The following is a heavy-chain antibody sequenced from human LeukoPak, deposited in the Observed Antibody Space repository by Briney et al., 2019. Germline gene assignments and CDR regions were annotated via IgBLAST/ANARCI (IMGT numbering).Heavy chain of an antibody. Sequence: QPGRSLRLSCAASGFTFDDYAMHWVRQAPGKGLEWVSGISWNSGSIGYADSVKGRFIISRDNTKNSLFLQMDGLRPEDTAFYYCAKGYDYSSSWEGNWFNFWGQGTLVVVSS. CDR2: ISWNSGSI. CDR3: AKGYDYSSSWEGNWFNF. D-gene: IGHD3-16*01. J-gene: IGHJ5*01. V-gene: IGHV3-9*01. CDR1: GFTFDDYA.